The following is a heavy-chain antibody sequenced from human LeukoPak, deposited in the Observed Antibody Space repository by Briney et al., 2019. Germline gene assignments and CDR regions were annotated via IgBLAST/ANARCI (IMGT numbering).Heavy chain of an antibody. CDR1: GFTFSHYY. CDR3: ARDGRTTVVGFDY. J-gene: IGHJ4*02. Sequence: GGSLRLSCAPSGFTFSHYYMSWIRQAPGKGLEWGSYISSNSSYTNYADSVKGRFTISRDNAKNSLYLQMNSLRAEDTAVYYCARDGRTTVVGFDYWGQGTLVTVSS. D-gene: IGHD4-23*01. V-gene: IGHV3-11*06. CDR2: ISSNSSYT.